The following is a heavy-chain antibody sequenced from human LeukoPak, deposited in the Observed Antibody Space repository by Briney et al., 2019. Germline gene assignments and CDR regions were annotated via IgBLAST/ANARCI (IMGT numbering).Heavy chain of an antibody. CDR2: IYSGGST. D-gene: IGHD3-22*01. J-gene: IGHJ3*02. CDR1: GFTVSSNY. Sequence: GGSLRLSCAASGFTVSSNYMSWVRQAPGKGLEWVSVIYSGGSTYYADSVKGRFTISRDNSKNTPYLQMNSLRAEDTAVYYCAREYYYDSSGLHDAFDIWGQGTMVTVSS. V-gene: IGHV3-53*01. CDR3: AREYYYDSSGLHDAFDI.